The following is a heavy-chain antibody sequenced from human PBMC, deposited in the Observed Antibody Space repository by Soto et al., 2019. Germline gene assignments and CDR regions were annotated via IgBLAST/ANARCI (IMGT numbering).Heavy chain of an antibody. CDR3: ARGGNGGKAGRYFDL. D-gene: IGHD2-15*01. Sequence: QVQLVESGGGVVQPEKSLRLSCAASGFTLSTYSMHWVRQAPGKGLEWVAVISFDGNTEYYADSVTGRFTISRDNSKDMLYVQTDRLRAEDTAVYYCARGGNGGKAGRYFDLWGRGTLVTVSS. CDR1: GFTLSTYS. J-gene: IGHJ2*01. V-gene: IGHV3-30-3*01. CDR2: ISFDGNTE.